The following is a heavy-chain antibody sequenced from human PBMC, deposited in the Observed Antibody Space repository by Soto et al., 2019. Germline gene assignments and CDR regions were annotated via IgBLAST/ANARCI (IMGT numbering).Heavy chain of an antibody. J-gene: IGHJ5*02. D-gene: IGHD4-17*01. CDR2: IWYDGSNK. V-gene: IGHV3-33*01. CDR1: GFTFSSYG. Sequence: GGSLRLSCAASGFTFSSYGMHWVRQAPGKGLEWVAVIWYDGSNKYYADSVKGRFTISRDNSKNTLYLQMNSLRAEDTAVYYCARDRSYGDYVAWFDPWGQGTLVTVSS. CDR3: ARDRSYGDYVAWFDP.